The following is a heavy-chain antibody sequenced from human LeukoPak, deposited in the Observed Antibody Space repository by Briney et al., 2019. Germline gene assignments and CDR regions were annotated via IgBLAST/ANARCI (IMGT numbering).Heavy chain of an antibody. CDR3: ARDRYYDSSGYNY. J-gene: IGHJ4*02. V-gene: IGHV1-18*04. Sequence: ASVKVSCKASGYTFTSYYMHWVRQAPGQGLEWMGWISAYNGNTNYAQKLQGRVTMTTDTSTSTAYMELRSLRSDDTAVYYCARDRYYDSSGYNYWGQGTLVTVSS. CDR2: ISAYNGNT. CDR1: GYTFTSYY. D-gene: IGHD3-22*01.